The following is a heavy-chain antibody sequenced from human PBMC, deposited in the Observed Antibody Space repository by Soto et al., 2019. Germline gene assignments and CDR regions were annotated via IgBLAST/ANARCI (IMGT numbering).Heavy chain of an antibody. CDR1: GGSISSSSYY. CDR2: IYYSGST. Sequence: SETLSLTCTVSGGSISSSSYYWGWIRQPPGKGLEWIGSIYYSGSTYYNPSLKSRVTISVDTSKNQFSLKLSSVTAADTAVYYCASLYGXGSYYNPYYYYYYGMDVWGQGTTVTVSS. D-gene: IGHD3-10*01. V-gene: IGHV4-39*01. J-gene: IGHJ6*02. CDR3: ASLYGXGSYYNPYYYYYYGMDV.